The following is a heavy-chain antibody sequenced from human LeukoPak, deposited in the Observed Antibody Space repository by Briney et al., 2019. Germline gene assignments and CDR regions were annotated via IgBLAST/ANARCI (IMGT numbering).Heavy chain of an antibody. CDR2: IWYDGSNK. CDR3: AKDGGYCSSTSCYKGGDFDY. J-gene: IGHJ4*02. CDR1: GFTFSSYG. V-gene: IGHV3-33*06. Sequence: GGSLRLSCAASGFTFSSYGMHWVRQAPGKGLEGVAVIWYDGSNKYYADSVKGRFTISRDNSKNTLYLQMNSLRAEDTAVYYCAKDGGYCSSTSCYKGGDFDYWGQGTLVTVSS. D-gene: IGHD2-2*02.